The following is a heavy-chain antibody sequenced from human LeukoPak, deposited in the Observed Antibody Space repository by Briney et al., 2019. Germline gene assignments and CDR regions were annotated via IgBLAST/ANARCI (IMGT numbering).Heavy chain of an antibody. V-gene: IGHV3-48*02. CDR3: ARDSPIVSTSYYYYYGMDV. J-gene: IGHJ6*02. Sequence: SGGSLRLSCVASGFTFSSYSMNWVRQAPGKGLEWVSYISSSSSSIHYADSVKGRFTISRDNAKNSLYLQMNSLRDEDTAVYYCARDSPIVSTSYYYYYGMDVWGQGTTVTVSS. CDR2: ISSSSSSI. CDR1: GFTFSSYS. D-gene: IGHD5/OR15-5a*01.